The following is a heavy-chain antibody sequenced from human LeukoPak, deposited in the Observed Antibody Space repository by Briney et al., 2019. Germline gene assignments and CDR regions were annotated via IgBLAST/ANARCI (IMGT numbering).Heavy chain of an antibody. CDR1: GGSINNSY. Sequence: PSETLSLTCTVSGGSINNSYWTWIRQPPGKGLEWIGHIYYSGSTNYSPSLKSRVTISVDTSKNQFSLKLSSVTAADTAVYYCARDNLRGLNWFDPWGQGTLVIVSS. J-gene: IGHJ5*02. CDR3: ARDNLRGLNWFDP. CDR2: IYYSGST. V-gene: IGHV4-59*01.